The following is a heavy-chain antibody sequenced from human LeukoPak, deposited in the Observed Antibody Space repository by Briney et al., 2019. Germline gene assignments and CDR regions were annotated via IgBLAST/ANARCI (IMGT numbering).Heavy chain of an antibody. CDR1: GYSFTSYW. D-gene: IGHD3-9*01. CDR3: ARGEYDILTGYLNFDY. V-gene: IGHV5-51*01. Sequence: GESLKISCKGSGYSFTSYWIGWVRQMPGKGLEWVGIIYPGDSDTRYSPSFQGQVTISADKSISTAYLQWSSLKASDTAMYYCARGEYDILTGYLNFDYWGQGTLVTVSS. J-gene: IGHJ4*02. CDR2: IYPGDSDT.